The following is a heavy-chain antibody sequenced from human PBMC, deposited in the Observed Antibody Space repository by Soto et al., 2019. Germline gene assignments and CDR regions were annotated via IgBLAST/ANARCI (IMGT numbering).Heavy chain of an antibody. CDR2: IYYSGST. V-gene: IGHV4-39*07. D-gene: IGHD2-15*01. CDR3: ARGGCSGGSCYSDYYYGMDV. Sequence: PSETLSLTCTVSGGSISSRGYYWGWIRQPPGKGLEWIGTIYYSGSTYYNPSLKSRVTISVDTSKNQFSLKLSSVTAADTAVYYCARGGCSGGSCYSDYYYGMDVWGQGTTVTVSS. CDR1: GGSISSRGYY. J-gene: IGHJ6*02.